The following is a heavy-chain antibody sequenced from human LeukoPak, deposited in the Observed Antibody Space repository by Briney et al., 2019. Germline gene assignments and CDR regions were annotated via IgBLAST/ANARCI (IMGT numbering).Heavy chain of an antibody. V-gene: IGHV3-23*01. J-gene: IGHJ4*02. CDR1: GFTFSSYA. CDR2: ISGSADRT. Sequence: PGGSLRLSCAASGFTFSSYAMSWVRQAPGKGLEWVSAISGSADRTYYADSVKGRFTISRDNSKNTLYLQMNSLRAEDTAIHYCAKESPYGSGSRKYYFDYWGQGTLVTVSS. CDR3: AKESPYGSGSRKYYFDY. D-gene: IGHD3-10*01.